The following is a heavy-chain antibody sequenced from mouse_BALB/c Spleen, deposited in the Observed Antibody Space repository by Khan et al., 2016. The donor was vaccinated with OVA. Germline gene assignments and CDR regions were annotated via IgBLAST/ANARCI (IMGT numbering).Heavy chain of an antibody. CDR3: AMRSDDYGGGAWFAG. Sequence: QMQLEESGPGLLQPSQSLSITCTVSGFSLNTYSVHWVRQSPGKGLEWLGVIWSAGSTDYNAAFISRLSINKDNSKSQVFFKMNRLRANYAAIYYCAMRSDDYGGGAWFAGWGQGTLVTVSA. V-gene: IGHV2-2*02. CDR2: IWSAGST. D-gene: IGHD2-4*01. CDR1: GFSLNTYS. J-gene: IGHJ3*01.